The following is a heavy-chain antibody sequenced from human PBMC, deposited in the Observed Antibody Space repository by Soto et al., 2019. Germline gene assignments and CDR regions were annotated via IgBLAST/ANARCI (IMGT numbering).Heavy chain of an antibody. V-gene: IGHV4-4*07. CDR3: AREYGYFDWLRIDRDSYGMDV. CDR2: IYTSGST. D-gene: IGHD3-9*01. CDR1: GGSISSYY. J-gene: IGHJ6*02. Sequence: SETLSLTCTVSGGSISSYYWSWIRQPAGKGLEWIGRIYTSGSTNYNPSLKSRVTMSVDTSKNQFSLELSSVTAADTAVYYCAREYGYFDWLRIDRDSYGMDVWGQGTTVTVSS.